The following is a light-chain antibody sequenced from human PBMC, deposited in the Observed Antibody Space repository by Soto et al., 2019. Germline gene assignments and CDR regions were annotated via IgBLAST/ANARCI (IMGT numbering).Light chain of an antibody. Sequence: QSALTQPPPVSGTPGQRVTISCSGSRSNIGGNAVTWYQQVPGTAPKLLIYANDQRPSGISDRFSGSKSSTSASLAISGLQSEDEADYYCAVWDDNLRGLFGGGTKLTVL. CDR2: AND. CDR3: AVWDDNLRGL. CDR1: RSNIGGNA. J-gene: IGLJ2*01. V-gene: IGLV1-44*01.